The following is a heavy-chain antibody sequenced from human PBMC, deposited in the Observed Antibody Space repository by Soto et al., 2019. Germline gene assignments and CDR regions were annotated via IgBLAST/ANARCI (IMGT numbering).Heavy chain of an antibody. CDR1: GGSISSGGYY. CDR2: IYYSGST. CDR3: ARGRDSSGYHFDY. D-gene: IGHD3-22*01. Sequence: SETLSLTCTFSGGSISSGGYYWSWIRQHPGKGLEWIGYIYYSGSTYYNPSLKSRVTISVDTSKNQFSLKLSSVTAADTAVYYCARGRDSSGYHFDYWGQGTLVTVSS. V-gene: IGHV4-31*02. J-gene: IGHJ4*02.